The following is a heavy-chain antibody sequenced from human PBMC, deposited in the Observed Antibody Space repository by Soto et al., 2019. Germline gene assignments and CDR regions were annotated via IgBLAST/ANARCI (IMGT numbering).Heavy chain of an antibody. D-gene: IGHD3-16*01. Sequence: GGSLRLSCAASGFMFSAYTMNWVRQAPGKGLEWLSSISDDSSYIDYADSLRGRFTVSRDNARNSLYLQIDSLGVEDTAVYYCATPYYFNHWGPGTLVTSPQ. CDR2: ISDDSSYI. CDR3: ATPYYFNH. V-gene: IGHV3-21*06. J-gene: IGHJ1*01. CDR1: GFMFSAYT.